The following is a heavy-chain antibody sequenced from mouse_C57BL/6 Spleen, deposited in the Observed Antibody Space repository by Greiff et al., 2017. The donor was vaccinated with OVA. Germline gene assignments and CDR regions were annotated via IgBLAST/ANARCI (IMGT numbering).Heavy chain of an antibody. CDR2: INYDGSST. V-gene: IGHV5-16*01. D-gene: IGHD1-1*01. J-gene: IGHJ2*01. CDR3: ARGNYYGSTSHFDY. Sequence: EVKVVESEGGLVQPGSSMKLSCTASGFTFSDYYMAWVRQVPEKGLEWVANINYDGSSTYYLDSLKSRFIISRDNAKNILYLQMSSLKSEDTATYYCARGNYYGSTSHFDYWGQGTTLTVSS. CDR1: GFTFSDYY.